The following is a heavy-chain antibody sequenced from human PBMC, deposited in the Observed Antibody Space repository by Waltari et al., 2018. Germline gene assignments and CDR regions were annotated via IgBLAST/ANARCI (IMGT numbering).Heavy chain of an antibody. J-gene: IGHJ6*03. D-gene: IGHD3-22*01. Sequence: EVQLVESGGGLVQPGGSLRLSCAASGFTFSRYWMHWLRQAPGRGLVGGSGMKSDGSGTIYADSVKGRFTISRDNAKNTLYLPLNSLRVEDTAVYYCAREPSPDSSGYFYYYMDVWGKGTTVTVSS. CDR2: MKSDGSGT. CDR3: AREPSPDSSGYFYYYMDV. CDR1: GFTFSRYW. V-gene: IGHV3-74*01.